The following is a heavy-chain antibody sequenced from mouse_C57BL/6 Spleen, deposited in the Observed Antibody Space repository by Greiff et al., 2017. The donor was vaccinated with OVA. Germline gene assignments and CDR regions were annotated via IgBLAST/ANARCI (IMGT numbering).Heavy chain of an antibody. Sequence: VQRVESGPGLVQPSQSLSITCTVSGFSLTSYGVHWVRQSPGKGLEWLGVIWSGGSTDYNAAFISRLSISKDNSKSQVFFKMNSLQADDTAIYYCATRYGSRYWYFDVWGTGTTVTVSS. V-gene: IGHV2-2*01. CDR3: ATRYGSRYWYFDV. CDR1: GFSLTSYG. J-gene: IGHJ1*03. CDR2: IWSGGST. D-gene: IGHD1-1*01.